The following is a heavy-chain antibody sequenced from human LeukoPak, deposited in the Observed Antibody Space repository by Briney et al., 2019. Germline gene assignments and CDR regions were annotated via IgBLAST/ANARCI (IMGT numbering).Heavy chain of an antibody. D-gene: IGHD3-22*01. CDR2: IYYSGRT. V-gene: IGHV4-39*02. Sequence: SETLSLTCTVSGGFISSSSYYWGWIRQPPGKGLEWIGDIYYSGRTYYNPSLRSRVSVSLDTSMNHFSLTLSSVTAADTAVYYCARRRYYDSTGYFDWGRGSLVIVSS. CDR1: GGFISSSSYY. CDR3: ARRRYYDSTGYFD. J-gene: IGHJ1*01.